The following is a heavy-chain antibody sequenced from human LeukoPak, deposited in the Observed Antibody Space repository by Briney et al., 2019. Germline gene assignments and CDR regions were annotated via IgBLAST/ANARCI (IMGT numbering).Heavy chain of an antibody. CDR2: ISAYNGNT. CDR1: GYTFTCYG. J-gene: IGHJ5*02. D-gene: IGHD6-13*01. CDR3: ARNDSIWPRGFDP. Sequence: ASVKVSCKASGYTFTCYGISWVRQAPGQGIEWMGWISAYNGNTNYGQKLQGRGTMTTATSTSTANVELRSLRSDDTAVYYCARNDSIWPRGFDPWGHGTLVTVSS. V-gene: IGHV1-18*01.